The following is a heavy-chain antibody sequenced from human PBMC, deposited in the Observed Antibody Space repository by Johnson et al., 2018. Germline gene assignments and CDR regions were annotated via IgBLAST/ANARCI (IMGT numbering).Heavy chain of an antibody. Sequence: VQLVESGGGWVPPGRSLRLSCAASGFSFDDFAMHWVRQVPGKGLEWVSGINWISGSVGYADAVKGRFTIPRDNAKDSLYLQMNSLRAEDTALYYCSKGNSKNLYNYYDAMDVWGQGTTVTVSS. J-gene: IGHJ6*02. CDR3: SKGNSKNLYNYYDAMDV. CDR2: INWISGSV. V-gene: IGHV3-9*01. CDR1: GFSFDDFA. D-gene: IGHD6-13*01.